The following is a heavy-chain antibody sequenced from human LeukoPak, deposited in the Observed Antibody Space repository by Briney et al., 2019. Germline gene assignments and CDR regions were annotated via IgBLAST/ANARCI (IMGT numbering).Heavy chain of an antibody. Sequence: TGGSLRLSCAASRFTFSSYGMHWVRQAPGKGLEWVAVISYDGSNKYYADSVKGRFTISRDNSKNTLYLQMNSLRAEDTAVYYCAKDPDYWGQGTLVTVSS. CDR2: ISYDGSNK. V-gene: IGHV3-30*18. J-gene: IGHJ4*02. CDR1: RFTFSSYG. CDR3: AKDPDY.